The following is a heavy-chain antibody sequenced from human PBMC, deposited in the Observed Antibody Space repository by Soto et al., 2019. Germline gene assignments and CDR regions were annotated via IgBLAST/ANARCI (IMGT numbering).Heavy chain of an antibody. J-gene: IGHJ3*02. D-gene: IGHD5-12*01. Sequence: QLQVQESGPGLVKPSETLSLTCTVSGGSISSSAYFWGWIRQPPGKGLEWIGNIYYTGRTSYNPSRKSRITISIDTSKNRFSLKLSSVTAADTSVYFCARIYSGYDDAGAVDIWGQGTRVTVSS. V-gene: IGHV4-39*01. CDR2: IYYTGRT. CDR3: ARIYSGYDDAGAVDI. CDR1: GGSISSSAYF.